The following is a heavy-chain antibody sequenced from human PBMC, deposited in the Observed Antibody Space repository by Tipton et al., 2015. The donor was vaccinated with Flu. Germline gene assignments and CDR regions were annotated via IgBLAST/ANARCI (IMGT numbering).Heavy chain of an antibody. CDR2: IYSGGST. V-gene: IGHV3-53*01. CDR1: GFIVNSNY. J-gene: IGHJ4*02. Sequence: SLRLSCAASGFIVNSNYMSWVRQAPGKGLECVSLIYSGGSTYYADSVKGRFTISRDNSKNTLYLQMNSLRAEDTAIYYCARGWLYDWGQGTLVTVSS. CDR3: ARGWLYD. D-gene: IGHD2-15*01.